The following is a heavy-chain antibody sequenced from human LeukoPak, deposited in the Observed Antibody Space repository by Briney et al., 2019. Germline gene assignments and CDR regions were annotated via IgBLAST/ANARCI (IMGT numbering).Heavy chain of an antibody. CDR1: GGSISSNY. CDR2: IYYSGIT. J-gene: IGHJ2*01. V-gene: IGHV4-59*08. D-gene: IGHD5-24*01. Sequence: SETLSLTCTVSGGSISSNYWSWIRQPPGKGLEWIGYIYYSGITNYDPSLKSRVTISVDTSKNQFSLRLSSVTAADTAMYYCARQMSTITGYFDLWGRGTLVTVSS. CDR3: ARQMSTITGYFDL.